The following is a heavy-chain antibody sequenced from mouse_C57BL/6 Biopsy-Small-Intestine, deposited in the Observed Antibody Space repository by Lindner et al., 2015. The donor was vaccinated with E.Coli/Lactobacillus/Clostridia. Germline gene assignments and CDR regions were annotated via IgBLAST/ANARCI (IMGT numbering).Heavy chain of an antibody. J-gene: IGHJ3*01. CDR3: ARSGLGLDEFGY. D-gene: IGHD1-2*01. CDR2: IYPGDGNT. Sequence: VQLQESGPELVKPGASVKISCKASGYAFSSSWMNWVKQRPGKGLEWIGRIYPGDGNTNYNGEFKGKATLTADRSSSTAYMQLSSLTSEDSAVYFCARSGLGLDEFGYWGQGTLATVSA. CDR1: GYAFSSSW. V-gene: IGHV1-82*01.